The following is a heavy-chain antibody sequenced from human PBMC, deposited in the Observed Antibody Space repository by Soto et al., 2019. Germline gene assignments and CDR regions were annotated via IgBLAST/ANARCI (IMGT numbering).Heavy chain of an antibody. J-gene: IGHJ6*01. V-gene: IGHV3-48*02. D-gene: IGHD3-3*01. Sequence: GSLRLSCASSVCTFRTYNMNCVRHAPGKWLEWVSYIGSGGTTIYYADSVKGRFTISRDNAENSLYLKMNSLRDEDTAVYYCAREANDFWSGYYGVHGWGQGTTV. CDR2: IGSGGTTI. CDR3: AREANDFWSGYYGVHG. CDR1: VCTFRTYN.